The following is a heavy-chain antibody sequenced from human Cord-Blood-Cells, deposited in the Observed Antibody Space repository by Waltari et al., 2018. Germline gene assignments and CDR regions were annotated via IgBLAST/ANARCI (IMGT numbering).Heavy chain of an antibody. Sequence: EVQLVESGGGLVQPGGSLRLSCAASGFTFSSYWLHWVRQAPGKGLVWVSRINSDGGSTSYADSVKGRFTISRDNAKNTLYLQMNSLRAEDTAVYYCAMCTSCYDAFDIWGQGTMVTVSS. V-gene: IGHV3-74*01. D-gene: IGHD2-2*01. CDR3: AMCTSCYDAFDI. CDR2: INSDGGST. J-gene: IGHJ3*02. CDR1: GFTFSSYW.